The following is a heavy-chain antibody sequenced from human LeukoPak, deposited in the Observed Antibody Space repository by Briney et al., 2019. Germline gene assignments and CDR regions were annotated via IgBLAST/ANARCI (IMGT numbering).Heavy chain of an antibody. CDR2: INLSTGDT. J-gene: IGHJ4*02. D-gene: IGHD3-16*01. Sequence: ASVKVSCKPSGYIFIGYYVHWMRQAPGQGLERMGWINLSTGDTNYAQKFQGRVTMTRDTSIRTAYMEMSRLRYDDTALYYCAVWAGGNAPVASFDYWGQGTLVTVSS. CDR1: GYIFIGYY. V-gene: IGHV1-2*02. CDR3: AVWAGGNAPVASFDY.